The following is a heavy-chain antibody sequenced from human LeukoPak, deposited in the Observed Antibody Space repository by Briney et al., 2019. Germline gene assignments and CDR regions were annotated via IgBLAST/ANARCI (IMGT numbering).Heavy chain of an antibody. CDR3: ARDFAEYCSGGSCQAFDY. Sequence: PGGSLRLSCAASGFTFSSYSMNWVRQAPGKGLEWVSSISTSSSYIYYADSVKGRFTISRDNAKNSLYLQMNSLRAEDTAVYYCARDFAEYCSGGSCQAFDYWGQGTLVTVSS. J-gene: IGHJ4*02. CDR2: ISTSSSYI. D-gene: IGHD2-15*01. V-gene: IGHV3-21*01. CDR1: GFTFSSYS.